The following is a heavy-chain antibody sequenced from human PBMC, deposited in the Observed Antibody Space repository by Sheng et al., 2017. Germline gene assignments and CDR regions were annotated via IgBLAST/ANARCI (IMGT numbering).Heavy chain of an antibody. CDR3: ARDYVAARPGKEYYYYMDV. D-gene: IGHD6-6*01. CDR1: GGTFSSYA. CDR2: IIPIFGTA. Sequence: QVQLVQSGAEVKKPGSSVKVSCKASGGTFSSYAISWVRQAPGQGLEWMGGIIPIFGTANYAQKFQGRVTITTDESTSTAYMELSSLRSEDTAVYYCARDYVAARPGKEYYYYMDVWGKGTTVTVSS. J-gene: IGHJ6*03. V-gene: IGHV1-69*05.